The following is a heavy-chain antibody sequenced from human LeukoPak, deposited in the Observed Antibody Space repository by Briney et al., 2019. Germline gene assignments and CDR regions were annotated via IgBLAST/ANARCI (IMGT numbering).Heavy chain of an antibody. D-gene: IGHD2-2*01. Sequence: SETLSLTCTVSGGSISSYYWSWIRQPAGKGLEWIGRIYTSGSTNYNPSLKSRVTMSVDTSKNQFSLKLSSVTAADTAVYYCARWGYLGYCSSTSCWGFDPWGQGTLVTVSS. J-gene: IGHJ5*02. CDR1: GGSISSYY. CDR2: IYTSGST. V-gene: IGHV4-4*07. CDR3: ARWGYLGYCSSTSCWGFDP.